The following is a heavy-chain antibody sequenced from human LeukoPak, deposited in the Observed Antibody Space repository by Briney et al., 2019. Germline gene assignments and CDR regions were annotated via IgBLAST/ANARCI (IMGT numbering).Heavy chain of an antibody. J-gene: IGHJ5*02. CDR1: GGSISGGGYY. CDR2: IYYSGST. V-gene: IGHV4-31*03. Sequence: SQTLSLTCTVSGGSISGGGYYWSWIRQHPGKGLEWIGYIYYSGSTYYNPSLKSRVTISVDTSKNQFSLKLSSVTAADTAVYYCARNPGTAYSSSWYFWEDNWFDPWGQGTLVTVSS. CDR3: ARNPGTAYSSSWYFWEDNWFDP. D-gene: IGHD6-13*01.